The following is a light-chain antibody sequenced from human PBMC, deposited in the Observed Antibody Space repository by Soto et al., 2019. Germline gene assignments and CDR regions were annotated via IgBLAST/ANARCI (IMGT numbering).Light chain of an antibody. Sequence: DIQMTQSPSTLSASVGDRVTITCRASQSISRRLAWYQQKPGKAPKVLIYDASSLQSGVPSRFSGSGSGTDFTLTISSLEPEDFAVYYCQHYGSSHSNTFGQGTRLEIK. CDR3: QHYGSSHSNT. CDR1: QSISRR. V-gene: IGKV1-5*01. J-gene: IGKJ5*01. CDR2: DAS.